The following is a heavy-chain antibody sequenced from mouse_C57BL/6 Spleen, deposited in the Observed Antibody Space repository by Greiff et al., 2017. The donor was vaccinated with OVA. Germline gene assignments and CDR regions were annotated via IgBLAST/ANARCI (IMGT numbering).Heavy chain of an antibody. D-gene: IGHD3-2*02. Sequence: VQLKQSGAELVKPGASVKLSCTASGFNIKDYYMHWVKQRTEQGLEWIGRIDPEDGDTKYAPKFQGKATITSDTSSNTAYRQLSSLTSEDTAVYYCARRAAQAYYAMDYWGQGTSVTVSS. CDR1: GFNIKDYY. CDR3: ARRAAQAYYAMDY. J-gene: IGHJ4*01. V-gene: IGHV14-2*01. CDR2: IDPEDGDT.